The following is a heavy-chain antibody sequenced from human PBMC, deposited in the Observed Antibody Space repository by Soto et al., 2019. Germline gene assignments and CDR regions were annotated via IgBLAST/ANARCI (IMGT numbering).Heavy chain of an antibody. D-gene: IGHD3-22*01. CDR1: GGTFSNYA. J-gene: IGHJ4*02. CDR2: IIPIFNTP. CDR3: ATRLSAGDF. V-gene: IGHV1-69*06. Sequence: QVQLVQSGAEVKTPGSSVRVSCKASGGTFSNYAFSWVRQAPGQGLEYMGGIIPIFNTPSYAQNFQGRVTITADISTDTAYLELSSLRSDDTAVYYRATRLSAGDFWGQGTLIIVSS.